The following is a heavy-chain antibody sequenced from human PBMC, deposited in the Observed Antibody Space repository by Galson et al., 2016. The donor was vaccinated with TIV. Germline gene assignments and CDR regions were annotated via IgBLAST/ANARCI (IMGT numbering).Heavy chain of an antibody. CDR2: IGGTGGST. CDR3: AKDRQWIPSSLDY. CDR1: GFRLNSYA. J-gene: IGHJ4*02. Sequence: SLRLSCAASGFRLNSYAMNWVRQAPGKGLEWVSSIGGTGGSTYYADSVKGRFTISRDSYKDTVYLQMNSLRAEDTAIYFCAKDRQWIPSSLDYWDQGILVTVSS. D-gene: IGHD5-18*01. V-gene: IGHV3-23*01.